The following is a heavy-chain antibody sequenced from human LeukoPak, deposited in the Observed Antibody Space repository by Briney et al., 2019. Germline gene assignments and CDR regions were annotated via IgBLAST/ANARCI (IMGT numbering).Heavy chain of an antibody. V-gene: IGHV3-23*01. J-gene: IGHJ6*02. CDR1: GFTFSSYA. Sequence: PGGSLRLSCAASGFTFSSYAMSWVRQAPGKGLEWVSAISGSGGSTYYADSVKGRFTISRDNSKNTPYLQMNSLRAEDTAVYYCAKDQLTTVTTRAGMDVWGQGTTVTVSS. CDR2: ISGSGGST. CDR3: AKDQLTTVTTRAGMDV. D-gene: IGHD4-11*01.